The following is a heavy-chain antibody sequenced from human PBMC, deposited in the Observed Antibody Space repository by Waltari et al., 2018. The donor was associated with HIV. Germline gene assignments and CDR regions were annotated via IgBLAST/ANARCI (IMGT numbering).Heavy chain of an antibody. V-gene: IGHV1-3*01. CDR2: INAGNGNT. J-gene: IGHJ3*02. D-gene: IGHD4-17*01. CDR1: GYTFTSYA. Sequence: QVQLVQSGAEVKKPGDSVKVSCKASGYTFTSYAMHWVRQAPGQRLEWMGWINAGNGNTKYSQKFQGRVTITRDTSASTAYMELSSLRSEDTAVYYCARDPTVTTFFDAFDIWGQGTMVTVSS. CDR3: ARDPTVTTFFDAFDI.